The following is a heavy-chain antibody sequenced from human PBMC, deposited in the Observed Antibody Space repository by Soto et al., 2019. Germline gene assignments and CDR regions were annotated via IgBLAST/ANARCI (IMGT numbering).Heavy chain of an antibody. J-gene: IGHJ6*02. V-gene: IGHV3-9*01. Sequence: GGSLRLSCAASGFTFDDYAMHWVRHAPGKGLEWVSGISWNSGSIGYADSVKGRFTISRDNAKNSLYLQMNSLRAEDTALYYCAKERLGYCISTSCSGYGMDVWGQGTTVTV. CDR1: GFTFDDYA. CDR2: ISWNSGSI. D-gene: IGHD2-2*01. CDR3: AKERLGYCISTSCSGYGMDV.